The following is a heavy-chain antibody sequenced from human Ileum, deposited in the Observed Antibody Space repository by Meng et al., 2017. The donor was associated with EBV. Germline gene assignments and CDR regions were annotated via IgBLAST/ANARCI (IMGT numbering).Heavy chain of an antibody. CDR1: GGSMSSTNW. Sequence: GPGPVRPSGTMPLICVVSGGSMSSTNWWSWVRQPLGKGLEWIGEIYHSGSTNYNPSLKSRVSISVDKSKNQFSLKLSSVTAADTAVYYCARADKVRFDYWGQGTLVTVSS. V-gene: IGHV4-4*02. CDR3: ARADKVRFDY. CDR2: IYHSGST. J-gene: IGHJ4*02.